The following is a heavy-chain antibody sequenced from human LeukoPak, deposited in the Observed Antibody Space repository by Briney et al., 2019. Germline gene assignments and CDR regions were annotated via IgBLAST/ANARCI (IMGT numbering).Heavy chain of an antibody. CDR3: GRRLWTNWFYFDY. CDR2: IKQDGQYGGEK. CDR1: GFTFSSYW. V-gene: IGHV3-7*01. D-gene: IGHD1-1*01. Sequence: GGSLRLSCAASGFTFSSYWMSWVRQAPGKGLESVANIKQDGQYGGEKYYLDSVEGRFTISRDNGENSLYLEMTSLRVEDTAVYYCGRRLWTNWFYFDYGGQGTRVSVSS. J-gene: IGHJ4*02.